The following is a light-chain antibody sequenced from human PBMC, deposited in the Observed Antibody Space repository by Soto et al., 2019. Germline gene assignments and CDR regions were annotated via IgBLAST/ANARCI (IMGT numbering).Light chain of an antibody. CDR3: QQYNSFPYT. CDR2: KAS. Sequence: DIQMTQSPSTLSASVGDRVTITCRASQSISNRLAWYQQKTGKDPKLLIYKASSLESGVPSRCSGSGSGTEFTLTIISLQPDDFATYYCQQYNSFPYTFGQGTKVDIK. V-gene: IGKV1-5*03. J-gene: IGKJ2*01. CDR1: QSISNR.